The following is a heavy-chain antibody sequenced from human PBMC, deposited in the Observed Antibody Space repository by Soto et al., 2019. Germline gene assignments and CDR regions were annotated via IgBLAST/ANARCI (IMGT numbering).Heavy chain of an antibody. CDR1: EYTFTDFY. CDR3: ARDPIGGGAPYYCDY. J-gene: IGHJ4*02. D-gene: IGHD3-16*01. Sequence: QVQLVQSGAEVKKPGASVKVSCKASEYTFTDFYMHWVRQAPGQGLEWLGWINPYTGGTNYAQKFQDRVTMTSDTSISTAYLDLSRLTSDDTAVYYCARDPIGGGAPYYCDYWGQGTLVTASS. CDR2: INPYTGGT. V-gene: IGHV1-2*02.